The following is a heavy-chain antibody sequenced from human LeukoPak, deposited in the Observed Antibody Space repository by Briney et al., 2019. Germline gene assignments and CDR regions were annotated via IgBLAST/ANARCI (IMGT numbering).Heavy chain of an antibody. CDR3: TRPLGGYCSGGSCPHGDYLDY. CDR1: GFTFGDYA. J-gene: IGHJ4*02. Sequence: PGGSLRLSCTASGFTFGDYAMSWVRQAPGKGLEWVGFIRSKAYGGTTEYAASVKGRFTISRDDSKSIAYLQMNSLKTEDTAVYYCTRPLGGYCSGGSCPHGDYLDYWGQGTLVTVSS. D-gene: IGHD2-15*01. V-gene: IGHV3-49*04. CDR2: IRSKAYGGTT.